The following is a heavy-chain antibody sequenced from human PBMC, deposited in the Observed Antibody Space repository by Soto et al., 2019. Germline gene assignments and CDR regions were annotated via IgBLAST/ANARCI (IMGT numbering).Heavy chain of an antibody. CDR2: ISYDGSNK. CDR3: ARAPVYSSGYDY. Sequence: GGSLRLSCAASGFTFSSYAMHCVRQAPGKGLEWVAVISYDGSNKYYADSVKGRFTISRDNSKNTLYLQMNSLRAEDTAVYYCARAPVYSSGYDYWGQGTLVTVSS. J-gene: IGHJ4*02. D-gene: IGHD6-19*01. CDR1: GFTFSSYA. V-gene: IGHV3-30-3*01.